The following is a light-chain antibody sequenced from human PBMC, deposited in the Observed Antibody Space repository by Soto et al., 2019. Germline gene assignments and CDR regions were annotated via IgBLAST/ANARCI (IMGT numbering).Light chain of an antibody. CDR3: QQSYIAPYT. Sequence: DIQMTQSPSSLSASVGDRVIITCRASQRVTSFINWYRQRPGKAPELLIFAASTLHSGVPSRFSGSGSGTDFTLTITSLHPGDIGVYFCQQSYIAPYTFGQGTKLAIK. CDR2: AAS. CDR1: QRVTSF. J-gene: IGKJ2*01. V-gene: IGKV1-39*01.